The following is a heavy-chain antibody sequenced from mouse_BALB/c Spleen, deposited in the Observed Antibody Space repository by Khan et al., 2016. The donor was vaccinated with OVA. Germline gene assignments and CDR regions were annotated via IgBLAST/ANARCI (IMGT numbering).Heavy chain of an antibody. D-gene: IGHD2-14*01. Sequence: QVQLKQSGAELARPGASVKMSCKASGYTFTTYTMHWVKQRPGQGLEWIGYINPSNGYTNYNQKFKDKSTVTADKSSSTAYMQLSSLTSDYSAVYYCAREGAYYRSDGWFSYWGQGTLVTVSA. CDR2: INPSNGYT. V-gene: IGHV1-4*01. CDR1: GYTFTTYT. CDR3: AREGAYYRSDGWFSY. J-gene: IGHJ3*01.